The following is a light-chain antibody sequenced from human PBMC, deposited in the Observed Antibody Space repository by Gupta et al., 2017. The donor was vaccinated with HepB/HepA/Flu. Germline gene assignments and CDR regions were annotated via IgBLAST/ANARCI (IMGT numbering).Light chain of an antibody. V-gene: IGLV1-47*01. CDR1: SSNIGSNY. CDR2: RNN. Sequence: QSVLTQPPSASGTPGQRVTISCSGSSSNIGSNYVYWYQQLPGTAPKLLIYRNNQRPSGVPDRFSGSKSGTSASLAISGLRSEDEADYYCAAWDDSLVVFGGGTKLNVL. CDR3: AAWDDSLVV. J-gene: IGLJ2*01.